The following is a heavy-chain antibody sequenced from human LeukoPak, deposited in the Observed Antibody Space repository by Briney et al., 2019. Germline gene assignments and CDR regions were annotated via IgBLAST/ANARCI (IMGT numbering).Heavy chain of an antibody. CDR3: ARGQFEDSRRWCHAFDS. D-gene: IGHD6-13*01. J-gene: IGHJ3*02. V-gene: IGHV3-30*04. CDR2: ISYVGSNR. Sequence: RRSLRLSCAPPGFTFSSFAMHWVRQAPGKGLEWVAVISYVGSNRGYAGYVKGRFTIFRNKSENAKYLQKNSLNGEDTAVYYCARGQFEDSRRWCHAFDSGAKGLLSPSPQ. CDR1: GFTFSSFA.